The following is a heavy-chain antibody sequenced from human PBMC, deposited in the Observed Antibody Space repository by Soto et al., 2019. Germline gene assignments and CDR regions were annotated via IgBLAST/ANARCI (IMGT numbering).Heavy chain of an antibody. V-gene: IGHV3-30-3*01. D-gene: IGHD6-6*01. J-gene: IGHJ4*02. CDR2: ISYDGSNK. Sequence: GGSLRLSCAASGFTFSSYAMHWVRQAPGKGLEWVAVISYDGSNKYYADSVKGRFTISRDNSKNTLYLQMNSLRAEDTAVYYCARGLGSSSSTDHWGQGTLVTVSS. CDR1: GFTFSSYA. CDR3: ARGLGSSSSTDH.